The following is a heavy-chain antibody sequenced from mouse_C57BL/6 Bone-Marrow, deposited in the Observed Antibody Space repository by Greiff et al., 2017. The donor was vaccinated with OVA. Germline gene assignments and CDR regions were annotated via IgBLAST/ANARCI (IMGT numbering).Heavy chain of an antibody. J-gene: IGHJ3*01. V-gene: IGHV1-55*01. CDR3: ARSFMAH. CDR2: IYPGSGST. CDR1: GYTFTSYW. Sequence: QVHVKQPGAELVKPGASVKMSCKASGYTFTSYWITWVKQRPGQGLEWIGDIYPGSGSTNYNEKFKSKATLTVDTSSSTAYMQLSSLTSEDSAVYYCARSFMAHWGQGTLVTVSA. D-gene: IGHD1-2*01.